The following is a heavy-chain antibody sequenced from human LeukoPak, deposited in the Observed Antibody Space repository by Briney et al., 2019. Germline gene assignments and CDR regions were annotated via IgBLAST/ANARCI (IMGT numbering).Heavy chain of an antibody. CDR2: ISGSGGTT. CDR3: ARERGSSGGNTNGYFDY. V-gene: IGHV3-23*01. CDR1: EFTFSNYA. J-gene: IGHJ4*02. D-gene: IGHD4-23*01. Sequence: GGSLRLSCAASEFTFSNYAMSWVRQAPGKGLEWLSVISGSGGTTYSADSVKGRFTISRDNSKNTLYLQMNSLRAEDTAAYYCARERGSSGGNTNGYFDYWGQGALVTVSS.